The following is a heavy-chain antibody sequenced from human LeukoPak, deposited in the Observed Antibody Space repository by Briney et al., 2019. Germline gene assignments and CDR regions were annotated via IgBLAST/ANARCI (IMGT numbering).Heavy chain of an antibody. Sequence: GGSLRLSCAASGVTFSNFVMDWVRQAPGKGLEWEAAIEFDGSNEYYTDSVKGRFTVSRDNSMNTLYLQLNSLRVEDTAVYYCARGQLTIFGVVTDNDAFDIWGQGTMVTVSS. D-gene: IGHD3-3*01. CDR1: GVTFSNFV. CDR2: IEFDGSNE. V-gene: IGHV3-30-3*01. J-gene: IGHJ3*02. CDR3: ARGQLTIFGVVTDNDAFDI.